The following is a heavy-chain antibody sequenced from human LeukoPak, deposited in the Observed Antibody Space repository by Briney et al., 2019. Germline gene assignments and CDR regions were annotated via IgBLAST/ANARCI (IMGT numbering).Heavy chain of an antibody. J-gene: IGHJ4*02. CDR1: GYTFTSYD. CDR2: MNPNSGNT. V-gene: IGHV1-8*01. Sequence: GASVKVSCKASGYTFTSYDINWVRQATGQGLEWMGWMNPNSGNTGYAQKLQGRVTMTTDTSTSTAYMELRSLRSDDTAVYYCASFGSGWQHPLYYFDYWGQGTLVTVSS. CDR3: ASFGSGWQHPLYYFDY. D-gene: IGHD6-19*01.